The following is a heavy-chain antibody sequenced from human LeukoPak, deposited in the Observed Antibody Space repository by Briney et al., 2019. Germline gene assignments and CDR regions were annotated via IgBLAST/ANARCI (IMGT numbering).Heavy chain of an antibody. J-gene: IGHJ6*02. D-gene: IGHD4-17*01. CDR3: ARYYGVYYYYYGMDV. V-gene: IGHV3-7*01. CDR2: IKQDGSEK. Sequence: GGSLRLSCAASGFTFSSYAMSWVRQAPGKGLEWVANIKQDGSEKYYVDSVKGRFTISRDNAKNSLYLQMNSLRAEDTAVYYCARYYGVYYYYYGMDVWGQGTTVTVSS. CDR1: GFTFSSYA.